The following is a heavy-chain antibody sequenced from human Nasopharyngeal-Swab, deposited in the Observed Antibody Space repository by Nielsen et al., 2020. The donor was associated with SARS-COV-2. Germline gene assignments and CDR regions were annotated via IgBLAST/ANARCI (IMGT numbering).Heavy chain of an antibody. V-gene: IGHV3-21*01. CDR3: ARGLMYYDFWSGPSSPYGMDV. J-gene: IGHJ6*02. D-gene: IGHD3-3*01. Sequence: GESLKISCAASGFTFSSYSMNWVRQAPGKGLEWVSSISSSSSYIYYADSVKGRFTISRDNAKNSLYLQMNSLRDEDTAVYYCARGLMYYDFWSGPSSPYGMDVWGQGTTVTVSS. CDR1: GFTFSSYS. CDR2: ISSSSSYI.